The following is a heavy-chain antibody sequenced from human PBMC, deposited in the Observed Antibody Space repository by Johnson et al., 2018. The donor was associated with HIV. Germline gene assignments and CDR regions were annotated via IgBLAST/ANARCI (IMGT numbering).Heavy chain of an antibody. CDR1: GFTFTDYY. Sequence: QVQLVESGGSLVKPGGSMRLSCAASGFTFTDYYMTWIRQAPGKGLEWVSHISTSGGGIYYADSAKGRFTISRDNARNSLYLQMNSLGAEDTAVYYCARDRGSYYGDAFDIWGQGTMVTVSS. J-gene: IGHJ3*02. D-gene: IGHD1-26*01. CDR2: ISTSGGGI. V-gene: IGHV3-11*04. CDR3: ARDRGSYYGDAFDI.